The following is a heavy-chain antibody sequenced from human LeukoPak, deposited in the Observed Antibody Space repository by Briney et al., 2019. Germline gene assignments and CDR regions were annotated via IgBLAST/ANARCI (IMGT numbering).Heavy chain of an antibody. J-gene: IGHJ4*02. Sequence: SVKVSCKASGGTFSSYAISWVRQAPGQGLEWMGGIIPIFGTANYAQKFQGRVTITTDESTSTVYMELSSLRSEDTAVYYCARNSLSGYSYGEIDYWGQGTLVTVSS. CDR3: ARNSLSGYSYGEIDY. CDR1: GGTFSSYA. CDR2: IIPIFGTA. D-gene: IGHD5-18*01. V-gene: IGHV1-69*05.